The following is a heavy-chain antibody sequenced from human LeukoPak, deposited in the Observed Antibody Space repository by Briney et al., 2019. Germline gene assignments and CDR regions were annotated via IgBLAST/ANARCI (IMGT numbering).Heavy chain of an antibody. J-gene: IGHJ4*02. D-gene: IGHD6-6*01. Sequence: GGSLRLSCAASGFTFSSYGMHWVRQAPGKGLEWVAVISYDGSNKYYADSVKGRFTISRDNSKNTLYLQMNSLRPEDTAVYYCARGRVIAARRFDYWGQGTLVTVSS. V-gene: IGHV3-30*03. CDR3: ARGRVIAARRFDY. CDR1: GFTFSSYG. CDR2: ISYDGSNK.